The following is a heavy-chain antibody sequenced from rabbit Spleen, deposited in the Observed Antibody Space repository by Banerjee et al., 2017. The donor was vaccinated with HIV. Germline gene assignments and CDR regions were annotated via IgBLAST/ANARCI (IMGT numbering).Heavy chain of an antibody. CDR1: GFSFSSRYY. J-gene: IGHJ4*01. Sequence: QSLEESGGDLVKPGASLTLTCTASGFSFSSRYYMCWVRQAPGKGLEWIGYIDPIFGRTYYASWVNGRFTISSHNAQNTLYLQLNSLTAADTATYFCARDLVTAIGWNFALWGPGTLVTVS. D-gene: IGHD7-1*01. V-gene: IGHV1S40*01. CDR2: IDPIFGRT. CDR3: ARDLVTAIGWNFAL.